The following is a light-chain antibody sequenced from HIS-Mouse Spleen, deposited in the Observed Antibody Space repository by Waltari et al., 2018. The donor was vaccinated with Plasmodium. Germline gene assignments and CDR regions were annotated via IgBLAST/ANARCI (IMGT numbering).Light chain of an antibody. J-gene: IGKJ2*01. CDR1: QSISSR. CDR3: LQDYNYPYT. CDR2: KAS. Sequence: DIQMTQSPSTLSASVGDRVTITCRASQSISSRLAWYQQKPGKAPKLLIYKASSLESGVPSRFSGSGSGTEFTLTISSLQPEDFATYYCLQDYNYPYTFGQGTKLEIK. V-gene: IGKV1-5*03.